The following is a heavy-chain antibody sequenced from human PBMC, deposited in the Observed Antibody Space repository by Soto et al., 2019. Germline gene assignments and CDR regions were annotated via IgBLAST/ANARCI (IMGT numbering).Heavy chain of an antibody. Sequence: SVKVSCKASGGTFSSYAISWVRQAPGQGLEWMGGIIPIFGTANYAQKFQGRVTITADESTSTAYIEVGSLSSPDTAVYYCARDDSGSYRGVRGHYYYGMDVWGQGTTVTVSS. J-gene: IGHJ6*02. V-gene: IGHV1-69*13. CDR2: IIPIFGTA. D-gene: IGHD1-26*01. CDR1: GGTFSSYA. CDR3: ARDDSGSYRGVRGHYYYGMDV.